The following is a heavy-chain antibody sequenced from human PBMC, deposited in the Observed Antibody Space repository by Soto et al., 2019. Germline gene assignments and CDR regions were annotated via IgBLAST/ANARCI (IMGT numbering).Heavy chain of an antibody. D-gene: IGHD5-18*01. J-gene: IGHJ4*02. Sequence: QVQLVESGGRVVQPGRSLRLSCAASGFSFSSYGMHWVRQGPGKGLEWVALIYYDGSNKYYADSVKGRFTISRDNSKNTLYLQMNSLRAEDTAVYYCARDEYPGAYSFGYYFDNWGQGTLVTVSS. CDR3: ARDEYPGAYSFGYYFDN. V-gene: IGHV3-33*01. CDR1: GFSFSSYG. CDR2: IYYDGSNK.